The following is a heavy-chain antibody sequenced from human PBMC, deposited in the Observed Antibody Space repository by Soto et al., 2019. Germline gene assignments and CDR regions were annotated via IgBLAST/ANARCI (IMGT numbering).Heavy chain of an antibody. CDR1: GFIVSTNY. CDR3: ARVFDAFDI. Sequence: PVGSLRLSCAASGFIVSTNYMTWVRQAPGKGLECVSVIYTGGSTYYADSVKGRFTISRDNSKNTLYLQMNSLRAEDTAVYYCARVFDAFDIWGQGTMVTVSS. CDR2: IYTGGST. V-gene: IGHV3-53*01. J-gene: IGHJ3*02.